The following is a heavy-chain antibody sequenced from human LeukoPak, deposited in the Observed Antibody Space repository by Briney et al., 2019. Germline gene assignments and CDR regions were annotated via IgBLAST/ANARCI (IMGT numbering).Heavy chain of an antibody. J-gene: IGHJ3*02. V-gene: IGHV3-48*04. D-gene: IGHD2-2*01. CDR3: ARDYIVVGPDAFDI. CDR1: GFTFSSYS. Sequence: GGSLRLSCAASGFTFSSYSMNWVRQAPGKGLEWVSYISSSSSTIYYADSVKGRFTISRDNAKNSLYLQMNSLRAEDTAVYYCARDYIVVGPDAFDIWDQGAMVTVSS. CDR2: ISSSSSTI.